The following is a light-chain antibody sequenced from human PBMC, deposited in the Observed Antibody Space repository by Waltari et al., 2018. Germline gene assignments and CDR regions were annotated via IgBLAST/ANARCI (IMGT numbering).Light chain of an antibody. CDR1: QSVGSY. V-gene: IGKV3-11*01. CDR3: QLRSNWPPLFT. CDR2: DAS. Sequence: EIVLTQSPASLSLSPGDRATLSCRASQSVGSYLAWYQQKPGQAPRLLTYDASNRATGIPARFSGSGSGTDFTLTISSLEPEDFAVYYCQLRSNWPPLFTFGPGTNVDIK. J-gene: IGKJ3*01.